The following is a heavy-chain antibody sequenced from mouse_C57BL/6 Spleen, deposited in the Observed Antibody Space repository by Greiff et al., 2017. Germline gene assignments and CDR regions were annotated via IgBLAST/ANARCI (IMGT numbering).Heavy chain of an antibody. Sequence: QVQLQQPGAELVKPGASVKMSCKASGYTFTSYWITWVKQRPGQGLEWIGDIYPGSGSTNYNEKFKSKATLTVDTSSSTAYMQLSSLTSEDSAVYYCARSTMVTRYFDYGGQGTTLTVSS. J-gene: IGHJ2*01. D-gene: IGHD2-2*01. CDR3: ARSTMVTRYFDY. CDR2: IYPGSGST. V-gene: IGHV1-55*01. CDR1: GYTFTSYW.